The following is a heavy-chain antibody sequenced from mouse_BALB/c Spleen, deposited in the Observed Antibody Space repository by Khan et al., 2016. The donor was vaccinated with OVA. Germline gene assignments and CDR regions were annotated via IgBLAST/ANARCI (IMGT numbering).Heavy chain of an antibody. J-gene: IGHJ3*01. CDR2: IYPGSDNT. V-gene: IGHV1-77*01. Sequence: QVQLKESGAELARPGASVKLSCKASGYIFTDYNINWMRQRTGQGLEWIGEIYPGSDNTYYNERFKGKATLTVDKSSSTAYLHLSSLTSEDSAVYYCTGEWADWFHYWGQGTLVTVSA. CDR1: GYIFTDYN. CDR3: TGEWADWFHY.